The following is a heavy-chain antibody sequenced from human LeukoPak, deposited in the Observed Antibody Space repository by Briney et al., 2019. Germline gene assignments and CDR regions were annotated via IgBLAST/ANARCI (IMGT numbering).Heavy chain of an antibody. Sequence: SETLCLTCAVSGGSISSYYWSWIRQPPGKGLEWIGYIYYIGSTNYNPSLKSRVTISVDTSKNQFSLKLSSVTAADKAVYYCARANLEMWAASYYFDYWGQGTLVTVSS. D-gene: IGHD5-24*01. CDR1: GGSISSYY. CDR2: IYYIGST. V-gene: IGHV4-59*01. J-gene: IGHJ4*02. CDR3: ARANLEMWAASYYFDY.